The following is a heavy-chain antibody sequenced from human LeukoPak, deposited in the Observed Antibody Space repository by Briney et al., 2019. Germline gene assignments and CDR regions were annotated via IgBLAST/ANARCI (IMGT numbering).Heavy chain of an antibody. V-gene: IGHV3-23*01. D-gene: IGHD5-18*01. Sequence: GGSLRLSCAASGFTFNNCSMRWVRQPPGKGLEWVAAVTDDGTTTYYAGFGKGRFTISRDNSKNTVYLQMNYLTADDTARYYCVKEERGYSYGDYWGQGTLVTVSS. CDR1: GFTFNNCS. CDR2: VTDDGTTT. J-gene: IGHJ4*02. CDR3: VKEERGYSYGDY.